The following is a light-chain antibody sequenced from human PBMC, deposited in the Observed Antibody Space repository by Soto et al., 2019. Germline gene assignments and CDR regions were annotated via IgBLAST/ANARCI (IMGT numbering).Light chain of an antibody. V-gene: IGLV1-40*01. CDR2: RNS. CDR1: SSNIGAGYD. CDR3: QSYDSSLSGSYV. J-gene: IGLJ1*01. Sequence: QSVLTQPPSVSGAPGQRVTISCTGSSSNIGAGYDVHWYQQLPGTAPKLLISRNSNRPSGVPDRFSASKSGTSASLVITGLQAEDEADYYCQSYDSSLSGSYVFGPGTKLTVL.